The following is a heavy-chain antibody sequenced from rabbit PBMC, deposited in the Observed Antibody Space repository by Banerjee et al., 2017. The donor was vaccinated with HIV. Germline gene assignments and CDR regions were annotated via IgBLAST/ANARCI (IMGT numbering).Heavy chain of an antibody. Sequence: QSLEESGGGLVKPGASLTLSCKASGFTLSSGYYMCWVRRAPGKGLEWIGCINTGSGSTYYASWAKGRFTISKTSSTTVTLQMTSLTVADTATYFCARGYTNGFVLWGQGTLVTVS. CDR2: INTGSGST. V-gene: IGHV1S40*01. CDR1: GFTLSSGYY. D-gene: IGHD4-1*01. J-gene: IGHJ4*01. CDR3: ARGYTNGFVL.